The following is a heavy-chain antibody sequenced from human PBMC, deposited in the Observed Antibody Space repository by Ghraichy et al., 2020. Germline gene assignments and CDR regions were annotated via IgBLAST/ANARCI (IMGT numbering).Heavy chain of an antibody. Sequence: GESLNISCAASGFPFRGYWMTWVRQAPGKGLEWVASIKQGGTEEKYLDSVKGRFTISRDNPKNSLYLQMDSLRTEDTAVYYCAKNIVVAGKILYFYYGMDVWGQGTTVTVSS. CDR1: GFPFRGYW. CDR2: IKQGGTEE. J-gene: IGHJ6*02. CDR3: AKNIVVAGKILYFYYGMDV. V-gene: IGHV3-7*01. D-gene: IGHD6-19*01.